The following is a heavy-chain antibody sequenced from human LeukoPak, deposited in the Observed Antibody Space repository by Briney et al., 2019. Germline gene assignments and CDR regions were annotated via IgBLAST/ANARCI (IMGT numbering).Heavy chain of an antibody. CDR2: ISWNSGSI. D-gene: IGHD3-10*01. CDR3: AKDILSMVRGALDY. CDR1: GFTFSSYE. Sequence: GGSLRLSCAASGFTFSSYEMNWVRQAPGKGLEWVSGISWNSGSIGYADSVKGRFTISRDNAKNSLYLQMNSLRAEDTALYYCAKDILSMVRGALDYWGQGTLVTVSS. V-gene: IGHV3-9*01. J-gene: IGHJ4*02.